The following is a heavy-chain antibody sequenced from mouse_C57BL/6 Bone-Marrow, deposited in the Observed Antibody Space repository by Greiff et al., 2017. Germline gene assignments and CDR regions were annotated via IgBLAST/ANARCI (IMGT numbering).Heavy chain of an antibody. CDR2: IWSGGST. J-gene: IGHJ3*01. CDR3: ARPNYYGNYVGFAY. Sequence: VQLVESGPGLVQPSQSLSITCTVSGFSLTSYGVHWVRQSPGKGLEWLGVIWSGGSTDYNAAFISRLSISKDNSKSQVFFKMNSLQADDTAIYYCARPNYYGNYVGFAYWGQGTLVTVSA. V-gene: IGHV2-2*01. D-gene: IGHD2-1*01. CDR1: GFSLTSYG.